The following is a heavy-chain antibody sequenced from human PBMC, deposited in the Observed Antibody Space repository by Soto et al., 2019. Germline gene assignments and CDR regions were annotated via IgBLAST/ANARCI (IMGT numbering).Heavy chain of an antibody. D-gene: IGHD1-1*01. V-gene: IGHV4-30-2*01. CDR3: ACXXGYNRSFDH. Sequence: QLQLLESGSGLVRPSQTLSLTCAVSGGSLXSGGCSWNWIRLPPGKSLEWIGYIFDTGNTYYSTSLKSRVTMSVDTSRNQFSLRLASVSAADTAMYYCACXXGYNRSFDHWGRGTLVTVSS. CDR2: IFDTGNT. CDR1: GGSLXSGGCS. J-gene: IGHJ2*01.